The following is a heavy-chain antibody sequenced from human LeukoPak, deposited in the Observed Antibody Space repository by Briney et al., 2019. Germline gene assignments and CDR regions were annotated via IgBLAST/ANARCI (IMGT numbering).Heavy chain of an antibody. V-gene: IGHV4-4*02. CDR1: GGSISSSNW. Sequence: TASETLSLTCAVSGGSISSSNWWSWVRQPPGKGLEWIGYIYYSGSTNYNPSLKSRVTISVDTSKNQFSLKLSSVTAADTAVYYCARVGSSGWYGSPVDPWGQGTLVTVSS. D-gene: IGHD6-19*01. CDR2: IYYSGST. J-gene: IGHJ5*02. CDR3: ARVGSSGWYGSPVDP.